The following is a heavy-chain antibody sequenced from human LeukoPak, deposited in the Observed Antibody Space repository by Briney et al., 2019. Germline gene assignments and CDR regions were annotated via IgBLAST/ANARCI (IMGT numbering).Heavy chain of an antibody. D-gene: IGHD6-6*01. Sequence: SETRSLTCTVSGGSISGYYWTWIRQSAGKGLEWIGHIYSTGTNNYNPSLRSRVTLSVDTSKNQFSLKLSSVTAADTAVYYCARDPSSSVGWFDPWGQGTLVTVSS. CDR2: IYSTGTN. V-gene: IGHV4-4*07. CDR3: ARDPSSSVGWFDP. CDR1: GGSISGYY. J-gene: IGHJ5*02.